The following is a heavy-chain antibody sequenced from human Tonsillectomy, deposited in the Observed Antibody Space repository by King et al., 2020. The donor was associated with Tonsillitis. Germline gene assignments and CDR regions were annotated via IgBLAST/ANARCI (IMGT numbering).Heavy chain of an antibody. V-gene: IGHV4-38-2*02. J-gene: IGHJ4*02. CDR2: IYHSGST. D-gene: IGHD1-14*01. Sequence: VQLQESGPGLVKPSETLSLTCTVSDYSISNDCYWGWIRQPPGKGLEWIGSIYHSGSTYYNPSLKSRVTISLDTSKNQFSLKLTSVTAADTAMYYCTRDTHHFHLDSWGQGTLVTVSS. CDR3: TRDTHHFHLDS. CDR1: DYSISNDCY.